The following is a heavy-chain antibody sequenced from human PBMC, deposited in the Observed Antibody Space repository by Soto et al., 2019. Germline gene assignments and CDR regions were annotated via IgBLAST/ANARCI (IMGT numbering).Heavy chain of an antibody. CDR2: IYYSGST. CDR3: ARATAYYDILTGYSTYYFDY. Sequence: TMSLTCTVSGGSISSGGYYWSWIRQHPGKGLEWIGYIYYSGSTYYNPSLKSRVTISVDTSKNQFSLKLSSVTAADTAVYYCARATAYYDILTGYSTYYFDYWGQGTLVTVSS. J-gene: IGHJ4*02. V-gene: IGHV4-31*03. CDR1: GGSISSGGYY. D-gene: IGHD3-9*01.